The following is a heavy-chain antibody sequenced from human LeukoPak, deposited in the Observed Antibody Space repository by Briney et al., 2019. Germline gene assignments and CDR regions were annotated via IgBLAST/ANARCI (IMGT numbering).Heavy chain of an antibody. V-gene: IGHV3-23*01. D-gene: IGHD3-3*01. CDR3: AKDPNPLYDFWSGYK. CDR2: IGGRDDRT. J-gene: IGHJ4*02. Sequence: SGGSLRLSCAASGFTFTGHTMTWLRKPPGKGLEWVSIIGGRDDRTYYADFVGGRFTISRDNSKNILYLQMNSLRAEDTAVYYCAKDPNPLYDFWSGYKWGQGTLVTVSS. CDR1: GFTFTGHT.